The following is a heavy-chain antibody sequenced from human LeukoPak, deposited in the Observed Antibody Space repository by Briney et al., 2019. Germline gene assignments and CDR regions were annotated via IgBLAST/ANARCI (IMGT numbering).Heavy chain of an antibody. CDR1: GYTFTSYG. D-gene: IGHD4-17*01. CDR3: ARDYGDYVDY. Sequence: ASVKVSCKSSGYTFTSYGISWVRQAPGQGLEWMGWVSAYNGNTNYAQKLQGRVTMTTDTSTSTAYMELRRLRSDDTAVYYCARDYGDYVDYWGQGTLVTVSS. J-gene: IGHJ4*02. CDR2: VSAYNGNT. V-gene: IGHV1-18*01.